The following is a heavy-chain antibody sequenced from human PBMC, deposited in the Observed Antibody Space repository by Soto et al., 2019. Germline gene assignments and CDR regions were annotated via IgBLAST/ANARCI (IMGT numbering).Heavy chain of an antibody. J-gene: IGHJ4*02. CDR1: GFSFSSYW. CDR3: ARPRYDGSGTPFDS. V-gene: IGHV3-74*01. D-gene: IGHD3-22*01. Sequence: EVQLVESGGGLVQPGGSLRLSCAASGFSFSSYWMHWVRHVPGKGLVWVSRISSDGGTASYADSVKGRFTISRDNAKNTVYLQMNSLRAEDTAVYYCARPRYDGSGTPFDSWGQGTLVTVSS. CDR2: ISSDGGTA.